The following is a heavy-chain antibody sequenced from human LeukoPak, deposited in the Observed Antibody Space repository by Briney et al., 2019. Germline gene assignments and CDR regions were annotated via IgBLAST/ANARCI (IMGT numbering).Heavy chain of an antibody. J-gene: IGHJ4*02. D-gene: IGHD6-13*01. Sequence: GGSLRLSCAASGFAVSSNYMSWVRQAPGKGLEWVSVIYSGGSTYYADSVKGRFTISRDNSKNTLYLQMNSLRAEDTAVYYCARGPPYGGSSWNYYFDYWGQGTLVTVSS. V-gene: IGHV3-53*01. CDR2: IYSGGST. CDR3: ARGPPYGGSSWNYYFDY. CDR1: GFAVSSNY.